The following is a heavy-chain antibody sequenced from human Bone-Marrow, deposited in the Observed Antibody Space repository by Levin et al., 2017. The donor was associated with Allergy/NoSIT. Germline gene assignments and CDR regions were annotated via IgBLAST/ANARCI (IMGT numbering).Heavy chain of an antibody. CDR1: GFTVSSNY. J-gene: IGHJ4*02. D-gene: IGHD6-13*01. V-gene: IGHV3-53*01. CDR2: IYSGGST. CDR3: AGDGSSSKFDY. Sequence: GGSLRLSCAASGFTVSSNYMSWVRQAPGKGLEWVSVIYSGGSTYYADSVKGRFTISRDNSKNTLYLQMNSLRAEDTAVYCCAGDGSSSKFDYWGQGTLVTVSA.